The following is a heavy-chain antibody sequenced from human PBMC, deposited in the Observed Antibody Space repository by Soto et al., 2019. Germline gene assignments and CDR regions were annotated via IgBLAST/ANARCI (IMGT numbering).Heavy chain of an antibody. V-gene: IGHV1-3*01. CDR1: GYTFTNYA. D-gene: IGHD2-2*01. CDR2: INGGNGNT. Sequence: ASVKVSCKASGYTFTNYAMHWVLQAPGQRLEWMGWINGGNGNTKYSPKLQDRVTITRDTSASTAYMELSSLRSEDTALYYCARDDVPAGNINFDYWGQGTLVTVSS. CDR3: ARDDVPAGNINFDY. J-gene: IGHJ4*02.